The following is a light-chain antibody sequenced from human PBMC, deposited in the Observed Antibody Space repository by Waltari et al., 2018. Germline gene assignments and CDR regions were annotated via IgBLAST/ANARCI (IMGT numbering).Light chain of an antibody. V-gene: IGLV4-69*01. CDR2: VNSDGSH. CDR1: SGHSSNI. J-gene: IGLJ3*02. Sequence: QLVVTQSPSASAPLGASVKPTCTLSSGHSSNIVASLQQRPEKGPRYLMKVNSDGSHIKGDDIPDRFSGSSSGAERYLTISSLQPDDEADYYCQTGGHGTWVFGGGTTLTVL. CDR3: QTGGHGTWV.